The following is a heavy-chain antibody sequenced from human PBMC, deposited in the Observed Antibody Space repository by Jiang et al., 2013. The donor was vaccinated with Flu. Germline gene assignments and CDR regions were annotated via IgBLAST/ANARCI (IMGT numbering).Heavy chain of an antibody. CDR3: ARVRLYGAGPVGAFDV. V-gene: IGHV4-59*01. CDR1: SGSISRNY. CDR2: VFYTGRT. D-gene: IGHD2-8*01. Sequence: SGSGLVKPSETLSLTCTVSSGSISRNYWSWIRQPPGKGLEWIGYVFYTGRTKYNPSLESRVSISMDTSKNQFSLRLRSATAADTAAYYCARVRLYGAGPVGAFDVWGQGRMV. J-gene: IGHJ3*01.